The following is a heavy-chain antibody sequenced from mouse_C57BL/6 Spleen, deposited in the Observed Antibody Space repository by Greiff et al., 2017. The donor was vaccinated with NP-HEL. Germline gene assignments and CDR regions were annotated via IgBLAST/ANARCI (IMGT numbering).Heavy chain of an antibody. CDR1: GYSFTGYY. CDR3: AKPPPYGSSYGYFDV. D-gene: IGHD1-1*01. CDR2: INPSTGGT. J-gene: IGHJ1*03. Sequence: VQLQQSGPELVKPGASVKISCKASGYSFTGYYMNWVKQSPETSLEWIGEINPSTGGTTSNQKFKAKATLTVDKSSSTAYMQLKSLTSEDSAVYYCAKPPPYGSSYGYFDVWGTGTTVTVSS. V-gene: IGHV1-42*01.